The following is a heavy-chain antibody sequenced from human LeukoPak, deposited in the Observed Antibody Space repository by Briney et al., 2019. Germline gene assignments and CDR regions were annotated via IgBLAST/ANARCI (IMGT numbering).Heavy chain of an antibody. V-gene: IGHV3-23*01. D-gene: IGHD1-26*01. CDR2: ISAGADVI. J-gene: IGHJ4*02. CDR1: GFSFRDYP. Sequence: PGGSLRLSCEAAGFSFRDYPMGWVRRASGKRLEWVSGISAGADVIFYADPVKGRFTISRDNAENSLYLQMNILRVEDTAVYYCARDIPRGSTHLDYWGQGTLVTASA. CDR3: ARDIPRGSTHLDY.